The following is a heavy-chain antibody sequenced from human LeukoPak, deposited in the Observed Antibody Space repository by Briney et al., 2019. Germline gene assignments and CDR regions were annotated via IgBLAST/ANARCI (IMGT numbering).Heavy chain of an antibody. J-gene: IGHJ4*02. CDR1: GYTFTSYG. D-gene: IGHD2-2*01. Sequence: ASVKVSCKASGYTFTSYGISWVRQAPGQGLEWMGWISAYNGNTNYAQKLQGRVTMTTDTSTSTAYMELRSLRSDDTAVYYCARELGYCSSTSCYDFGYWGQGTLVTVSS. V-gene: IGHV1-18*01. CDR2: ISAYNGNT. CDR3: ARELGYCSSTSCYDFGY.